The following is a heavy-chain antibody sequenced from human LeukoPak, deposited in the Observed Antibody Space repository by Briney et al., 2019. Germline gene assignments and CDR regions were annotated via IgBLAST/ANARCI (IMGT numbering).Heavy chain of an antibody. CDR2: INPNSGGT. V-gene: IGHV1-2*02. D-gene: IGHD6-6*01. CDR3: AREGSSSSGDNFDY. Sequence: ASVKVSCKASGYTFTGYYFHWVRQAPGQGLECMGWINPNSGGTNYAQKFQGRVTMTRDTSISTAYMELSRLRSEDTAVYYCAREGSSSSGDNFDYWGQGTLVTVSS. J-gene: IGHJ4*02. CDR1: GYTFTGYY.